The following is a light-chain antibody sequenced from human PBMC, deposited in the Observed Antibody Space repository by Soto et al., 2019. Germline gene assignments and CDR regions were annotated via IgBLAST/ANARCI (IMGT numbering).Light chain of an antibody. CDR1: QSVSTSD. V-gene: IGKV3-15*01. J-gene: IGKJ1*01. Sequence: DIVRTQSPDSLSLSPGERATLSCRARQSVSTSDLAWYQQKPGQAPRLLIYGASTRATGIPARFSGSGSGTEFTLTISSLQSEDFAVYCCQQYNNWPVTFGQGTKVDIK. CDR2: GAS. CDR3: QQYNNWPVT.